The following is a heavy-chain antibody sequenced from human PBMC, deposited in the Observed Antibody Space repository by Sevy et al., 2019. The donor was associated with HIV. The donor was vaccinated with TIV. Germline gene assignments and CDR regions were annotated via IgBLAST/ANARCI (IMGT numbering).Heavy chain of an antibody. V-gene: IGHV3-7*01. CDR2: IKQDGSEK. D-gene: IGHD3-22*01. CDR1: GFTFSSYW. Sequence: GGSLRLSCAASGFTFSSYWMSWVRQAPGKGLEWVANIKQDGSEKYYVDSVKGRFTISRDNAKNSLYLQMNSLRAEDTAVYYCAGASGYYSRDAFDIWGQGTMVTVSS. J-gene: IGHJ3*02. CDR3: AGASGYYSRDAFDI.